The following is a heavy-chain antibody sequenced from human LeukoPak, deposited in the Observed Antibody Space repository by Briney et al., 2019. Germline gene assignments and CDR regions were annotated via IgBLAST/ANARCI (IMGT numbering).Heavy chain of an antibody. CDR1: GFTFNNYA. V-gene: IGHV3-74*01. CDR2: SKSDGSST. J-gene: IGHJ5*02. CDR3: ARSDWFDP. Sequence: GGSLRLSCAASGFTFNNYAMSWVHQAPGKGLVWVSRSKSDGSSTSYADSVKGRFTISRDNAKNTLYLQMNSLRVEDTAVYYCARSDWFDPWGQGTLVIVSS.